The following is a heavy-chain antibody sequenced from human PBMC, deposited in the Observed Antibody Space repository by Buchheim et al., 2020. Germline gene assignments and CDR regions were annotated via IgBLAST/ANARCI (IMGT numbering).Heavy chain of an antibody. CDR2: IWYDGSNK. CDR3: ARAGGWELRNDYFDY. V-gene: IGHV3-33*01. J-gene: IGHJ4*02. Sequence: QVQLVESGGGVVQPGRSLRLSCAASGFTFSSYGMHWVRQAPGKGLEWVAVIWYDGSNKYYADSVKGRFTISRGNSKNTLYLQMNSLRAEDTAVYYCARAGGWELRNDYFDYWGQGTL. CDR1: GFTFSSYG. D-gene: IGHD1-26*01.